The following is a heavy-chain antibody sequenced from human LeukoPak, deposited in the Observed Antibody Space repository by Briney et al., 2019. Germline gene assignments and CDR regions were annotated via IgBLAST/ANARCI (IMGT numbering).Heavy chain of an antibody. CDR2: ISGSGGST. CDR3: AKVPGSSGYYNWYFDL. CDR1: GFTFSSYA. D-gene: IGHD3-22*01. V-gene: IGHV3-23*01. J-gene: IGHJ2*01. Sequence: PGGSLRLSCAASGFTFSSYAMNWVRQAPGKGLEWVSAISGSGGSTYYADSVKGRFTISRDNSKNTLYLQMNSLRAEDTAVYYCAKVPGSSGYYNWYFDLWGRGTLVTVSS.